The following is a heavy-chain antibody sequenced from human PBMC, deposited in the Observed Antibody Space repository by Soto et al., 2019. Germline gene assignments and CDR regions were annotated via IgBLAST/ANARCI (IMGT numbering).Heavy chain of an antibody. D-gene: IGHD3-22*01. Sequence: QVQLVESGGGVVQPGRSLRLSCAASGFTFSSYGMHWVRQAPGKGLEWVAVISSDGSDKNYADSVKGRFSISRDNSRNTLFLQMNSLRPEDTAVFYCAKEPFDSTSFYYSFDHSGQVTLVTVSS. CDR3: AKEPFDSTSFYYSFDH. V-gene: IGHV3-30*18. CDR1: GFTFSSYG. J-gene: IGHJ4*02. CDR2: ISSDGSDK.